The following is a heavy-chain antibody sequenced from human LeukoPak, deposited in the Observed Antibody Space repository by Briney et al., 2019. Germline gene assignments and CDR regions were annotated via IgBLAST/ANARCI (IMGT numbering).Heavy chain of an antibody. Sequence: ASVKVSCKASGYTFTSYAMNWVRQAPGQGLEWMGWINTNTGNPTYAQGSTGRFVFSLDTSVSTAYLQISSLKAEDTAVYYCARGPDSSSWYQAYYYYYGMDVWGQGTTVTVSS. V-gene: IGHV7-4-1*02. CDR3: ARGPDSSSWYQAYYYYYGMDV. CDR1: GYTFTSYA. D-gene: IGHD6-13*01. J-gene: IGHJ6*02. CDR2: INTNTGNP.